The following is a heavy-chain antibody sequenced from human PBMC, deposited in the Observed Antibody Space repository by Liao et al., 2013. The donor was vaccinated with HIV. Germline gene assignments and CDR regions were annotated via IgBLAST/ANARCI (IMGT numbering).Heavy chain of an antibody. CDR3: ARVADSSSWYRPYFQH. CDR2: IYASGST. Sequence: QVQLLESGPGLVKPSETLSLTCNVSGDSITSYFWSWIRQPAGKGLEWIGRIYASGSTNHNPSLKSRVTISVDASKNQFSLKLSSVTAADTAIYYCARVADSSSWYRPYFQHWGQGTLVTVSS. CDR1: GDSITSYF. J-gene: IGHJ1*01. D-gene: IGHD6-13*01. V-gene: IGHV4-4*07.